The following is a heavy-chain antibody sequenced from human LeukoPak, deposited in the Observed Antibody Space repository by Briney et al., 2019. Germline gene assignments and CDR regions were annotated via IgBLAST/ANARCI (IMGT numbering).Heavy chain of an antibody. Sequence: GGSLRLSCAASGFTFSSYEMKWVRQAPGKGLEWVSYISSSGSTIYYADSVKGRFTISRDNAKNSLYLQMNSLRAEDTAVYYSARDVYCTNGVCYHPWGQGTMVTVSS. D-gene: IGHD2-8*01. CDR1: GFTFSSYE. CDR2: ISSSGSTI. J-gene: IGHJ3*01. CDR3: ARDVYCTNGVCYHP. V-gene: IGHV3-48*03.